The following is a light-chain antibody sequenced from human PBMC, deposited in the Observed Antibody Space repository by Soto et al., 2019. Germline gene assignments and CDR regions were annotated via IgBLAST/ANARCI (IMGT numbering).Light chain of an antibody. V-gene: IGKV1-8*01. CDR3: QQYYTHLWT. CDR1: QGISNY. Sequence: AIRMTQSPSSLSASTGDRVTITCRASQGISNYLAWYQQKPGKAPKVLIHAASTLQGGVPSRFSGSGSGTDFTLTISYLQSEDFATYYCQQYYTHLWTFGQGTKVEIK. J-gene: IGKJ1*01. CDR2: AAS.